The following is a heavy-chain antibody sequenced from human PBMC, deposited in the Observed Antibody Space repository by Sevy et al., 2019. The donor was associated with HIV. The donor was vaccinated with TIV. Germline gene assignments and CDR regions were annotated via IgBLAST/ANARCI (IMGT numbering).Heavy chain of an antibody. D-gene: IGHD5-12*01. CDR3: ARGVATTYYYHYGMDV. CDR2: IWYDESNK. J-gene: IGHJ6*02. Sequence: GGSLRLSFTASGFTFSSNAMYWVRQAPGKGLEWVAVIWYDESNKYHADSVKGRFTISRDNSKNTLYLQMNSLRAEDTAVYYCARGVATTYYYHYGMDVWGQGTTVTVSS. V-gene: IGHV3-33*01. CDR1: GFTFSSNA.